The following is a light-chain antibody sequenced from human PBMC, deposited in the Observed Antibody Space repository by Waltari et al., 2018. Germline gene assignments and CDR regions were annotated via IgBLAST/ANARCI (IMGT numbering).Light chain of an antibody. CDR2: DVS. J-gene: IGLJ2*01. V-gene: IGLV2-14*03. CDR3: TSYTSINTLVV. CDR1: SRDVGGYNY. Sequence: QSALTQPASVSGSPGPSITIPCTGTSRDVGGYNYVSWYQQHPGRAPKLMIYDVSNRPSGVSDRFSGSKSGNTASLTISGLQAEDEADYYCTSYTSINTLVVFGGGTKLTVL.